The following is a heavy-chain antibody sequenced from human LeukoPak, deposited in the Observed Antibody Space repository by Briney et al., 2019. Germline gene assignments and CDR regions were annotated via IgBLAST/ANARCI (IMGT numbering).Heavy chain of an antibody. CDR3: AKRGVVIRVILVGFHKEAYYFDS. J-gene: IGHJ4*02. CDR1: GITLSSYG. V-gene: IGHV3-23*01. D-gene: IGHD3-22*01. CDR2: ISGSGGGT. Sequence: QAGGSLRLSCAVSGITLSSYGMSWVRQAPGKGLEWVAGISGSGGGTKYADSVKGRFTISRDNPKNTLYLQMNSLRAEDTAMYFCAKRGVVIRVILVGFHKEAYYFDSWGQGALVTVSS.